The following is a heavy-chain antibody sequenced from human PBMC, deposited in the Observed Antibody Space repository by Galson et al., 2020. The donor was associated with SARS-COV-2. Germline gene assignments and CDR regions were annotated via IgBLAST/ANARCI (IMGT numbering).Heavy chain of an antibody. CDR2: IKKDGSSL. J-gene: IGHJ3*02. Sequence: GGSLRLSCAASGVTFDDYGMAWVRQVPGKGLEWVSGIKKDGSSLNYADSVKGRFTISRDNAKNSLYLQMNSVRAEDTALYYCARGYLAGPFDIWCQGTMVTVSS. CDR3: ARGYLAGPFDI. D-gene: IGHD2-21*01. CDR1: GVTFDDYG. V-gene: IGHV3-20*04.